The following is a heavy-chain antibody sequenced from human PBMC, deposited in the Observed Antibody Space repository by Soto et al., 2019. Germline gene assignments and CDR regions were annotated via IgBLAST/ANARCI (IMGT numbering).Heavy chain of an antibody. CDR1: GDSISSGNKY. D-gene: IGHD3-16*01. Sequence: VQLRESGPGLVKPSPTLSLPCPVSGDSISSGNKYWSWIRQPPGKGLEWIGYVFSSGTTYYNPSLKGRVSISLDASENQFSLKFASVTDADSAVYYCARVPSPFDYYYAMDVWGQGTTVTVSS. CDR3: ARVPSPFDYYYAMDV. J-gene: IGHJ6*02. V-gene: IGHV4-30-4*01. CDR2: VFSSGTT.